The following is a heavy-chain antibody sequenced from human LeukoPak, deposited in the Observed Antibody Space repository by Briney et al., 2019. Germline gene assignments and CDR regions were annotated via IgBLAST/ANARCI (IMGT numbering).Heavy chain of an antibody. J-gene: IGHJ4*02. D-gene: IGHD1-1*01. CDR2: INPNSGST. CDR1: GYTFTGYY. V-gene: IGHV1-2*02. Sequence: ASVKVSCKASGYTFTGYYMHWVRQAPGQGLEWMGWINPNSGSTNYAQKFQGRVTMPRDTSISKAYMELRRLRSDDTAVYYCARNPSTTGTKDYWGQGTLVTVSS. CDR3: ARNPSTTGTKDY.